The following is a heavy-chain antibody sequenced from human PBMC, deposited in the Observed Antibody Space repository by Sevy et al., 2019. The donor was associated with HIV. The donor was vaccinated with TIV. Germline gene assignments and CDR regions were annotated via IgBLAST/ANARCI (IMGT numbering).Heavy chain of an antibody. J-gene: IGHJ4*02. CDR2: IWYDGTNK. D-gene: IGHD6-19*01. CDR1: GFSISGYG. Sequence: GGSLRLSCAASGFSISGYGMHWVRQAPGKGLEWLAVIWYDGTNKEYADSVKGRFTISRDNSKNTLYLQMNSLRAEDTAVYYCGREEIRVAGIGYYFHSWGQGTLVTVSS. V-gene: IGHV3-33*01. CDR3: GREEIRVAGIGYYFHS.